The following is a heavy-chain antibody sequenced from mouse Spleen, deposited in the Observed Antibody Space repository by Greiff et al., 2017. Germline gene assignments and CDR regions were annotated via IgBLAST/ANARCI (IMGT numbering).Heavy chain of an antibody. CDR1: GFTFSSFG. CDR3: ARRGDYDDWFAY. V-gene: IGHV5-17*02. D-gene: IGHD2-4*01. CDR2: ISSGSSTI. J-gene: IGHJ3*01. Sequence: EVQGVESGGGLVQPGGSRKLSCAASGFTFSSFGMHWVRQAPEKGLEWVAYISSGSSTIYYADTVKGRFTISRDNPKNTLFLQMTSLRSEDTAMYYCARRGDYDDWFAYWGQGTLVTVSA.